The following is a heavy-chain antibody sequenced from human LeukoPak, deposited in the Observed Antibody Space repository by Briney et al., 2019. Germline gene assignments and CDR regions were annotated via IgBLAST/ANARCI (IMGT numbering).Heavy chain of an antibody. CDR2: ISRTSSTI. CDR3: ASKGAAYCGGDCYAFDI. V-gene: IGHV3-48*02. D-gene: IGHD2-21*02. Sequence: GGSLRLSCAASGFTFSSYSMNWVRQAPGKGLEWVSFISRTSSTIYYADSVTGRFTISRDNAKNSLYLQMNSLRDEDTAVYYCASKGAAYCGGDCYAFDIWGQGTMVIVSS. J-gene: IGHJ3*02. CDR1: GFTFSSYS.